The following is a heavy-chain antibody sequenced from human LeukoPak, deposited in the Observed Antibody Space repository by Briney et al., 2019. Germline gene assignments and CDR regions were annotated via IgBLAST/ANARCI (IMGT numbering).Heavy chain of an antibody. Sequence: GRSLRLSCAASGFTFDDYAMHWVRQAPGKGLEWVSGISWNSGSIGYADSVKGRFTISRDNAKNSLYLQMNSLRAEDTTLYYCANAFRRWSYYYFDYWGQGTLVTVSS. V-gene: IGHV3-9*01. CDR1: GFTFDDYA. D-gene: IGHD4-23*01. CDR3: ANAFRRWSYYYFDY. CDR2: ISWNSGSI. J-gene: IGHJ4*02.